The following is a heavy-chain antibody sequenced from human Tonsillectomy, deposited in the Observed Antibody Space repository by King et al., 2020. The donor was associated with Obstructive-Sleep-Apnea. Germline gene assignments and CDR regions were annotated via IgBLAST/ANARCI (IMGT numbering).Heavy chain of an antibody. J-gene: IGHJ6*02. D-gene: IGHD3-10*01. V-gene: IGHV3-66*04. CDR1: GFTVSSYY. CDR2: IYSGGST. CDR3: ARPHYGSGSYYNVAAFGMDV. Sequence: VQLVESGGGLVQPGGSLRLSCVASGFTVSSYYINWVRQAPGKGLECVSVIYSGGSTYYGDYVKGRFSISRDNSKNAVYLQMKNLRAEDTAVYFCARPHYGSGSYYNVAAFGMDVWGQGTTVTVSS.